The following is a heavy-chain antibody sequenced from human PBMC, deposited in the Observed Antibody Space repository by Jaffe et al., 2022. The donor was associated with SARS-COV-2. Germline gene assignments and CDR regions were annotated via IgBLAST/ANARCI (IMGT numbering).Heavy chain of an antibody. CDR2: INTNTGNP. Sequence: QVQLVQSGSELKKPGASVKVSCKASGYTFTSYAMNWVRQAPGQGLEWMGWINTNTGNPTYAQGFTGRFVFSLDTSVSTAYLQISSLKAEDTAVYYCARVLDGIAVAGGDAFDIWGQGTMVTVSS. J-gene: IGHJ3*02. CDR3: ARVLDGIAVAGGDAFDI. D-gene: IGHD6-19*01. CDR1: GYTFTSYA. V-gene: IGHV7-4-1*02.